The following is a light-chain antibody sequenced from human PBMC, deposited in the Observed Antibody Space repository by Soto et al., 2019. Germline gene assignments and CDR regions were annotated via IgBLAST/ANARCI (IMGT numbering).Light chain of an antibody. V-gene: IGLV2-8*01. CDR3: SSDAGNYNYV. CDR1: SRDVCGYDH. J-gene: IGLJ1*01. Sequence: QRVLTQPASASDSAGQPITIHYTGTSRDVCGYDHVSWYQQHPGKAPKLMIYEVTKRPAGVPDRFSGSKSGNTASLTVSGLQAQDEADYYCSSDAGNYNYVFGTGTKV. CDR2: EVT.